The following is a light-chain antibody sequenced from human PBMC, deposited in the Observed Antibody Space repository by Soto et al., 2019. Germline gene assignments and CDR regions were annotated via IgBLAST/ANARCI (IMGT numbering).Light chain of an antibody. CDR1: SSDIGAYNY. Sequence: QSALTQPASVSGSPGQSITISCSGTSSDIGAYNYVSWYQQHPDEAPKLIIFDVTNRPSGVSGRFSGSKSANTASLTISGLQFEDEADYYCSSYTVSSAPVIFGGGTKLTVL. V-gene: IGLV2-14*03. CDR2: DVT. CDR3: SSYTVSSAPVI. J-gene: IGLJ2*01.